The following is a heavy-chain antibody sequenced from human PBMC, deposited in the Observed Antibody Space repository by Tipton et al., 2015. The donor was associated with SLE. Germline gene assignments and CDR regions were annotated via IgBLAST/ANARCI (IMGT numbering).Heavy chain of an antibody. CDR2: LYTSGST. CDR1: GGSISSGSYY. Sequence: TLSLTCTVSGGSISSGSYYWSWIRQPAGKGLEWIGRLYTSGSTNYNPSLKSRVTISVDMSKNQFSLKLSSVTAADTAVYYCASSTTSLYAYFDLWGRGTLVTVSS. V-gene: IGHV4-61*02. D-gene: IGHD2-2*01. CDR3: ASSTTSLYAYFDL. J-gene: IGHJ2*01.